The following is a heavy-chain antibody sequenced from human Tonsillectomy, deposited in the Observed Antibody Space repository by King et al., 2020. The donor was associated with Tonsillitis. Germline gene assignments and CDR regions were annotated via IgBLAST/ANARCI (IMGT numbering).Heavy chain of an antibody. CDR1: GGSVSSSDYY. CDR3: ARDLVYYDSSGYYPYNCFDP. J-gene: IGHJ5*02. CDR2: VYYSGST. Sequence: VQLQESGPGLVKPSQTLSLTCAVSGGSVSSSDYYWSWIRQHPGKGLEWIGFVYYSGSTYYNPSLRSRVTMSVDSSKNQFSLKLTSVTAADTAAYYCARDLVYYDSSGYYPYNCFDPWGQGTLVTVSS. V-gene: IGHV4-31*11. D-gene: IGHD3-22*01.